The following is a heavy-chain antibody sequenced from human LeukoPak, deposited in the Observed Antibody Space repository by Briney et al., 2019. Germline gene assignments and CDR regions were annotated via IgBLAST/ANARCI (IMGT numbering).Heavy chain of an antibody. Sequence: PGGSLRLSCAASGFTFSNAWMSWVRQAPGKGLEWVANIKQDGSEKYYVDSVKGRFTISRDNAKNSLYLQMNSLRAEDTAVYYCARDSSSWPEYFQHWGQGTLVTVSS. CDR2: IKQDGSEK. V-gene: IGHV3-7*01. D-gene: IGHD6-13*01. CDR3: ARDSSSWPEYFQH. CDR1: GFTFSNAW. J-gene: IGHJ1*01.